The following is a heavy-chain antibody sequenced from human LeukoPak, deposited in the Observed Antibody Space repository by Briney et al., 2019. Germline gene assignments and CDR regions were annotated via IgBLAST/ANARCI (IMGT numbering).Heavy chain of an antibody. V-gene: IGHV4-39*01. CDR2: IYYSGST. Sequence: KPSETLSLTCTVSGGSISSSSYYWGWIRQPPGKGLEWIGSIYYSGSTYYNPSLKSRVTISVDTSKNQFSLKLSSVTAADTAVYYCARHQDYFDWLCIDYWGQGTLVTVSS. D-gene: IGHD3-9*01. CDR3: ARHQDYFDWLCIDY. CDR1: GGSISSSSYY. J-gene: IGHJ4*02.